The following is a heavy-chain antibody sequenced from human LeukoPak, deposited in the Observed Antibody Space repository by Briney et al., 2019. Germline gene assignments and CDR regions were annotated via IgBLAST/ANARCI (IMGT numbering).Heavy chain of an antibody. J-gene: IGHJ3*02. D-gene: IGHD1-26*01. Sequence: SETLSLTCTVSGGSISSYYWSWIRQPPGKGLEWIGCIYYSGSTNYNPSLKSRVTISVDTSKNQFSLNLSSVAAADTAVYYCARSLYGATLGAFDIWGQGTMVTVSS. CDR1: GGSISSYY. CDR3: ARSLYGATLGAFDI. CDR2: IYYSGST. V-gene: IGHV4-59*01.